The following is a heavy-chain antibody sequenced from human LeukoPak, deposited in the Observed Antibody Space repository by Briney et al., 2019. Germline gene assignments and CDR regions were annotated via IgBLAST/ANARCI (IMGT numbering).Heavy chain of an antibody. CDR3: AREAAPYSSGWYLDY. J-gene: IGHJ4*02. CDR2: ISSSSRTI. D-gene: IGHD6-19*01. CDR1: GFTYSSYS. V-gene: IGHV3-48*02. Sequence: GWSLRLSCAASGFTYSSYSMNWVQQAPGKGLEKASYISSSSRTIYYAGSVKGRFTISRDNAKNSLYLQMNSLRDEDTAVYYCAREAAPYSSGWYLDYWGQGTLVTVSS.